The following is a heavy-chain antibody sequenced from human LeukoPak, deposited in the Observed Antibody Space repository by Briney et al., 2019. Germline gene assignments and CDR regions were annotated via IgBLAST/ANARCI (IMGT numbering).Heavy chain of an antibody. Sequence: GGSLRLSCTASGFTFGDYAMSWFRQAPGKGLEWVGFIRSKAYGGTTEYAASVKGRFTISRDDSKSIAYLQMNSLKTEDTAVYYCTRVGIGRDGYNYDYWGQGTLVTVSS. CDR1: GFTFGDYA. D-gene: IGHD5-24*01. J-gene: IGHJ4*02. CDR3: TRVGIGRDGYNYDY. V-gene: IGHV3-49*03. CDR2: IRSKAYGGTT.